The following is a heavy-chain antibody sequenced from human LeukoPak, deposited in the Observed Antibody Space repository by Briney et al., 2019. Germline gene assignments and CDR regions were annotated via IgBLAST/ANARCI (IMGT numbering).Heavy chain of an antibody. J-gene: IGHJ2*01. Sequence: SETLSLTCTVSGGSISSYYWSWIRQPPGKGLEWIGDIYYSGSTNYNPSLKSRVTISVDTSKNQFSLKLSSVTAADTAVYYCARVSSSWYQDWYFDLWGRGTLVTVPS. CDR2: IYYSGST. D-gene: IGHD6-13*01. V-gene: IGHV4-59*01. CDR1: GGSISSYY. CDR3: ARVSSSWYQDWYFDL.